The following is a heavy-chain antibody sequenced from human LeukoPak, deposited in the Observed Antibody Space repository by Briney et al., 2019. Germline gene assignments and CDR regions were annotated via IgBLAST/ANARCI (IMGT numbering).Heavy chain of an antibody. CDR2: INPNSGAT. Sequence: ASVKVSCKASGYTFTGYYIHWVRQAPGQGLEWMGWINPNSGATNSAHQFQGRVTMTRDTSISSAYMELSRLTFDDTAVYFCARSRVTTIPNLGDWGQGILLTVSS. J-gene: IGHJ4*02. V-gene: IGHV1-2*02. D-gene: IGHD5-12*01. CDR1: GYTFTGYY. CDR3: ARSRVTTIPNLGD.